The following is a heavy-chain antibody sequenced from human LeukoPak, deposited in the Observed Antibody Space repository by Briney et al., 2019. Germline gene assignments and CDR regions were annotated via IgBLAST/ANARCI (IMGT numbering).Heavy chain of an antibody. Sequence: ASVKVSCKASGYTFTSYDINWVRQATGQGLEWMGWMNPNSGNTGYAQKFQGRVTMTRNTPISTAYMELSSLRSEDTAVYYCARGKARRELANWFDPWGQGTLVTVSS. CDR3: ARGKARRELANWFDP. J-gene: IGHJ5*02. V-gene: IGHV1-8*01. D-gene: IGHD3-10*01. CDR1: GYTFTSYD. CDR2: MNPNSGNT.